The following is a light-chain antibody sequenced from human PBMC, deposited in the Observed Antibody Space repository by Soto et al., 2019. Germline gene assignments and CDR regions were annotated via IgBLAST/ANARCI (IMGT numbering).Light chain of an antibody. CDR3: SSYTSTYV. V-gene: IGLV2-14*01. CDR2: DVS. J-gene: IGLJ1*01. CDR1: SSDVGGYNY. Sequence: SDLTQPASVSGSPGQSITISCTRTSSDVGGYNYVSWYQQHPGKAPKLMIYDVSNRPSGVSNRFSGSKSGNTASLTISGLQAEDEADYYCSSYTSTYVFGTGTKVTVL.